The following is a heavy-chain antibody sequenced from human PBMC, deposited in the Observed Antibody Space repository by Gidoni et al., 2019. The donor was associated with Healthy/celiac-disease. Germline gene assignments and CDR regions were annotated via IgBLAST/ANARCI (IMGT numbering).Heavy chain of an antibody. Sequence: QVQLVKSGAEVKKPGASVKVSCKASGYTFTSYDINWVRQATGQGLEWMGWMNPNSGNTGYAQKFQGRVTMTRNTSISTAYMELSSLRSEDTAVYYCARGAYYDFWSGYYDGMDVWGKGTTVTVSS. CDR2: MNPNSGNT. D-gene: IGHD3-3*01. J-gene: IGHJ6*04. CDR3: ARGAYYDFWSGYYDGMDV. CDR1: GYTFTSYD. V-gene: IGHV1-8*01.